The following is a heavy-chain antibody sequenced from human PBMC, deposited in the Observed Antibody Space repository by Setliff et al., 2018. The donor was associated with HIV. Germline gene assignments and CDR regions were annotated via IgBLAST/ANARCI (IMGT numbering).Heavy chain of an antibody. D-gene: IGHD1-1*01. CDR3: AKAIDRTGLHFDY. Sequence: PGGSLRLSCAASGFTFSSYWIHWVRQDPGKGLVWVSRISADGSDTSYADSVKGRFTISRDNAMNTAYLQMNSLRAEDTAVYYCAKAIDRTGLHFDYWGQGTLVTVSS. CDR2: ISADGSDT. CDR1: GFTFSSYW. J-gene: IGHJ4*02. V-gene: IGHV3-74*01.